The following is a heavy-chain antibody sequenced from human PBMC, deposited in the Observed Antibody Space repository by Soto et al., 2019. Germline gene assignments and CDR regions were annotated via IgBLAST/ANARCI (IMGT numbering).Heavy chain of an antibody. Sequence: GGSLRLSCAASGFTFSNAWMSWVRQAPGKGLEWVGRIKSKTDGGTTDYAAPVKGRFTISRDNAKNSLYLQMNSLRAEDTAVYYCARDEGGSYYYYGMDVWGQGTTVTVSS. CDR3: ARDEGGSYYYYGMDV. CDR2: IKSKTDGGTT. CDR1: GFTFSNAW. V-gene: IGHV3-15*01. D-gene: IGHD1-26*01. J-gene: IGHJ6*02.